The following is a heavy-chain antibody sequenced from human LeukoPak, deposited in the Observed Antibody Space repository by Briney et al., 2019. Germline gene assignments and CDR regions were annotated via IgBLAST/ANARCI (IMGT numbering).Heavy chain of an antibody. CDR3: ARVVPIAAAGRYNWFDP. J-gene: IGHJ5*02. V-gene: IGHV1-18*01. Sequence: ASVKVSCKASGYSFTSYGISWVRQAPGQGLEWMGWISAYNGNTNYAQKLQGRVTMTTDTSTSTAYMELRSLRSDDTAVYYCARVVPIAAAGRYNWFDPWGQGTLVTVSS. CDR1: GYSFTSYG. CDR2: ISAYNGNT. D-gene: IGHD6-13*01.